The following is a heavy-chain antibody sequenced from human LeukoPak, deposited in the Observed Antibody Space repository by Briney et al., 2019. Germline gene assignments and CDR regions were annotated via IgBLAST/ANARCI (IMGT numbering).Heavy chain of an antibody. Sequence: ASVKVSCKASGYTFTTYGITWVRQAPGQGLEGMGWINTYNGNTHYAQKVQGGVTMTTDTSTATAYMELRSLRSDDTAVYYCARSYDSSGNDAFDIWGQGTMVTVSS. J-gene: IGHJ3*02. CDR2: INTYNGNT. CDR1: GYTFTTYG. V-gene: IGHV1-18*01. D-gene: IGHD3-22*01. CDR3: ARSYDSSGNDAFDI.